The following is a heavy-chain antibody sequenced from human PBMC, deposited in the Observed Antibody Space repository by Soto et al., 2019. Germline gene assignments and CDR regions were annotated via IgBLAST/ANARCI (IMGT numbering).Heavy chain of an antibody. CDR1: SSYA. J-gene: IGHJ4*02. CDR2: ISASGGGK. CDR3: AKASSWYPSFDY. D-gene: IGHD6-13*01. V-gene: IGHV3-23*01. Sequence: EVQLLESGGDLVQPGGSLRLSCAAFSSYAMSWVRQAPGKGLEWVSSISASGGGKYYADSVKGRFTISRDNSKNTLVLQMDSLRPEDTALYSCAKASSWYPSFDYWGQGTLVTVS.